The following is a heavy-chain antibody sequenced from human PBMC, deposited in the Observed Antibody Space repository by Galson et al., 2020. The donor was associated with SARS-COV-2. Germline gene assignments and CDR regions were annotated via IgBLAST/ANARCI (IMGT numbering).Heavy chain of an antibody. CDR3: ARSSCFYGSVSQRRTGDH. Sequence: SGPTLVKPTQTLTLTCTFSGFSLTTRGMCVSWIRQPPGEALDWLARVDWDDDKYYHTSLKTRLTISKDTSKNQVVLTMTNMDPVDTATYYCARSSCFYGSVSQRRTGDHWGQGTLVTVSA. J-gene: IGHJ4*02. V-gene: IGHV2-70*11. D-gene: IGHD3-10*01. CDR1: GFSLTTRGMC. CDR2: VDWDDDK.